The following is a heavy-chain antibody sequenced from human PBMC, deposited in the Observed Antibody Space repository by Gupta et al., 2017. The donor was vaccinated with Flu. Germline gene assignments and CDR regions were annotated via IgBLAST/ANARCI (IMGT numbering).Heavy chain of an antibody. V-gene: IGHV4-38-2*01. Sequence: QVPLHASCPGLVMPSETLSLTCAVSGYSISSGYYWGWIRQPPGKGLEWIGSIYHSGSTYYNPSLKSRVTISVDTSKNQCSLKLSSVTAADTAVYYCARVGYSSGAYWGQGTLVTVSS. J-gene: IGHJ4*02. CDR2: IYHSGST. D-gene: IGHD6-19*01. CDR3: ARVGYSSGAY. CDR1: GYSISSGYY.